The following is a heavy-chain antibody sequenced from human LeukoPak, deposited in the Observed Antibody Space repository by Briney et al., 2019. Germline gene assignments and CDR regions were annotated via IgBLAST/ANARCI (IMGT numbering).Heavy chain of an antibody. CDR3: AGHRFYSNGWSPFDY. CDR1: GYSFTTYW. Sequence: GESLKISCKVSGYSFTTYWIGWVRQMPGKGLEWMGIIYPDDSETRYSPSFQGQVTISADKSLSTAFLQWSSLKASDTAMYYCAGHRFYSNGWSPFDYWGQGTLVTVSP. CDR2: IYPDDSET. D-gene: IGHD6-19*01. V-gene: IGHV5-51*01. J-gene: IGHJ4*02.